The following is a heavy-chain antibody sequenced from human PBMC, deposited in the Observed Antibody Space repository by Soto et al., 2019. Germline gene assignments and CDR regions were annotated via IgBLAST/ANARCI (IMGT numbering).Heavy chain of an antibody. CDR1: GYSFSSYW. V-gene: IGHV5-51*01. CDR2: IYPGDSDT. CDR3: ARTSAAGKYYYGMDV. D-gene: IGHD6-13*01. Sequence: GESLKISCKCSGYSFSSYWIAWVRQMPGEGLEWMGIIYPGDSDTRYSPSFQGQVTISADKSISTAYLQWSSLKASGTAMYYCARTSAAGKYYYGMDVWGQGTTVTVSS. J-gene: IGHJ6*02.